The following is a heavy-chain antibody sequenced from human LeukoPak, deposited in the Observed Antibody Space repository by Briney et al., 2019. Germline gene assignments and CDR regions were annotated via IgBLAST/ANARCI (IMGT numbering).Heavy chain of an antibody. CDR1: EYTFTRYY. Sequence: VASVKVSFKASEYTFTRYYMHWVRQAPGQGLEWMGWINPNTGGTNYAQKFQGRVTMTRDTSITTAYMELRSLEYDDTAVYYCAKDFRDQWLVNAFHIWGQGTMVTVSS. J-gene: IGHJ3*02. CDR2: INPNTGGT. D-gene: IGHD6-19*01. V-gene: IGHV1-2*02. CDR3: AKDFRDQWLVNAFHI.